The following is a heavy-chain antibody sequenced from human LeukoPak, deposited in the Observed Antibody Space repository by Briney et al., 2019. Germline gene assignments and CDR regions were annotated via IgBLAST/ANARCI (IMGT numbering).Heavy chain of an antibody. CDR3: AREGKMYYYDSSGYYPDY. Sequence: PGGSLRLSCAASGFTFSSYWMSWVRQAPGKGLEGVANIKQDGSEKYYVDSVKGRFTISRDNAKNSLYLQMNSLRAEDTAVYYCAREGKMYYYDSSGYYPDYWGQGTLVTVSS. J-gene: IGHJ4*02. V-gene: IGHV3-7*01. D-gene: IGHD3-22*01. CDR2: IKQDGSEK. CDR1: GFTFSSYW.